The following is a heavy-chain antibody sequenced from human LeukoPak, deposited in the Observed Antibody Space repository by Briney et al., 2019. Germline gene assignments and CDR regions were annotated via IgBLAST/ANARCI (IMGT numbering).Heavy chain of an antibody. Sequence: ASVKVSCKASGYTFTGYYMHWVRQAPGQGLEWMGRINPNSGGTNYAQKFQGRVTMTRDTSISTAYMELSRLRSDDTAVYYCARDPTVVRGVIITYWFDPWGQGTLVTVSS. V-gene: IGHV1-2*06. CDR3: ARDPTVVRGVIITYWFDP. J-gene: IGHJ5*02. CDR2: INPNSGGT. D-gene: IGHD3-10*01. CDR1: GYTFTGYY.